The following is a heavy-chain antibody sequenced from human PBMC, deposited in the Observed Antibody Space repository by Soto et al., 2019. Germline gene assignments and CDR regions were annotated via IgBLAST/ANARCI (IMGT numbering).Heavy chain of an antibody. D-gene: IGHD2-21*02. Sequence: PGGSLRLSCAASGFTFGNYAMNWVRQAPGKGLEWISSISDPGTSTYYANSVKGRFSMSRDNSKNTLFLQMNRLRADDTAVYFCAKSVVTPSDAFDLWGRGTLVTVSS. CDR3: AKSVVTPSDAFDL. V-gene: IGHV3-23*01. CDR1: GFTFGNYA. CDR2: ISDPGTST. J-gene: IGHJ3*01.